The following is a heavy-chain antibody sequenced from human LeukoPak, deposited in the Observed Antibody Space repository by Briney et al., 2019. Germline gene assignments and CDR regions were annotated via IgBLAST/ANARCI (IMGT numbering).Heavy chain of an antibody. Sequence: GASVKVSCKASGYTFSSYGISWVRQAPGQGLERMGWITPYNGNTNYAHKLQGRVTMTTDTSTSTAYMELRSLRSDDTAVYYCARAVPPSLEWFYYWGRGTLVTVSS. V-gene: IGHV1-18*01. CDR2: ITPYNGNT. CDR3: ARAVPPSLEWFYY. CDR1: GYTFSSYG. D-gene: IGHD3-3*01. J-gene: IGHJ4*02.